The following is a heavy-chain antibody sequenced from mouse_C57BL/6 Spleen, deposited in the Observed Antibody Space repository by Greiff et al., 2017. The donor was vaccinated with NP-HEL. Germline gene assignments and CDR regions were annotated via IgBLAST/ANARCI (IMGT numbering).Heavy chain of an antibody. Sequence: QVHVKQSGAELARPGASVKMSCKASGYTFTSYTMHWVKQRPGQGLEWIGYINPSSGYTKYNQKFKDKATLTADKSSSTAYMQLSSLTSEDSAVYYCARSRLSDYWGQGTTLTVSS. D-gene: IGHD1-1*02. CDR3: ARSRLSDY. V-gene: IGHV1-4*01. J-gene: IGHJ2*01. CDR1: GYTFTSYT. CDR2: INPSSGYT.